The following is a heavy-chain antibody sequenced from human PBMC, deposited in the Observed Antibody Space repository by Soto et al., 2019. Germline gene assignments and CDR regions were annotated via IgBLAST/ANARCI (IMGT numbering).Heavy chain of an antibody. J-gene: IGHJ4*02. D-gene: IGHD6-19*01. CDR2: ISYDGSNK. V-gene: IGHV3-30-3*01. CDR1: GFTFSSYA. Sequence: GGSLRLSCAASGFTFSSYAMHWVRQAPGKGLEWVAVISYDGSNKYYADSVKGRFTISRDNSKNTLYLQMNSLRAEDTAVYYCARDEDGSGWYERGGFDYWGQGTLVTVSS. CDR3: ARDEDGSGWYERGGFDY.